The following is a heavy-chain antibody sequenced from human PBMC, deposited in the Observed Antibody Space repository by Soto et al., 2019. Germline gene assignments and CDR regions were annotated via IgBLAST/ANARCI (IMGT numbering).Heavy chain of an antibody. CDR1: GFTFSSYG. J-gene: IGHJ6*02. V-gene: IGHV3-33*01. CDR3: ARDRGYSYGYFYYGMDV. D-gene: IGHD5-18*01. CDR2: IWYDGSNK. Sequence: GGSLRLSCAASGFTFSSYGMHWVRQAPGKGLEWVAVIWYDGSNKYYADSVKGRFTISRDNSKNTLYLQMNSLRAEDTAMYYCARDRGYSYGYFYYGMDVWGQGTTVTVSS.